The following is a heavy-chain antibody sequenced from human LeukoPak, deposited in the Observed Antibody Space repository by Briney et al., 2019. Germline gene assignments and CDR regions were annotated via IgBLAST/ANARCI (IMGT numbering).Heavy chain of an antibody. Sequence: PGGFLRLSCPASGFPFNSNGMHWVRQAPGKGLEGVALIWYDGSNKYYADSVKGRFTISRDNSKNTLYLQMDSLRAEDTAVYFFAKAGDNSGYYPAFYHSMDVWGRGTTVTVSS. D-gene: IGHD3-22*01. CDR3: AKAGDNSGYYPAFYHSMDV. J-gene: IGHJ6*03. CDR2: IWYDGSNK. V-gene: IGHV3-33*06. CDR1: GFPFNSNG.